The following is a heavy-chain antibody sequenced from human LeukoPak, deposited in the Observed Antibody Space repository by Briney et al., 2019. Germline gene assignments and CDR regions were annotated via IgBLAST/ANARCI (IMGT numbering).Heavy chain of an antibody. D-gene: IGHD3-10*01. CDR1: GSTLTEIS. Sequence: ASVKVSCKVSGSTLTEISIDWVRQAPGKGLECMGTFGPQVGETIHALKLQGRLKMTADTSTDTAYMEMTSLQSEDTAVYYCATGAMVYEYWGQGTLVTVSS. CDR3: ATGAMVYEY. J-gene: IGHJ4*02. V-gene: IGHV1-24*01. CDR2: FGPQVGET.